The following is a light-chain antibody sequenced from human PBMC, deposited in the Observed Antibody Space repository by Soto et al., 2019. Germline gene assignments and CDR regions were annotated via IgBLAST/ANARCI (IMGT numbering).Light chain of an antibody. Sequence: DIPMTQSPSTLSASVGDRVTITCRASQSIGSWLAWYQQKPGKAPKVLIFKASNLESEVPSRFSGSGSGTEFTLTFSSLQPDDFATYYCQLYNSYLWRFGQGTKVEIK. CDR2: KAS. V-gene: IGKV1-5*03. CDR1: QSIGSW. CDR3: QLYNSYLWR. J-gene: IGKJ1*01.